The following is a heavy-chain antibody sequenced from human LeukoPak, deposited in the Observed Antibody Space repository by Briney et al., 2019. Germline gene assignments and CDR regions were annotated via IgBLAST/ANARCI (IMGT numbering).Heavy chain of an antibody. J-gene: IGHJ3*02. D-gene: IGHD6-13*01. Sequence: SGGSLRLSCAASGFTFSSYGMSWVRQAPGKGLEWVSAISGSGGSTYYADSVKGRFTISRDNSKNTLYLQMNSLRPEDTAMYYCATEESGRDSTSSWQPRFAIWGQGTMVTVSS. CDR2: ISGSGGST. CDR1: GFTFSSYG. V-gene: IGHV3-23*01. CDR3: ATEESGRDSTSSWQPRFAI.